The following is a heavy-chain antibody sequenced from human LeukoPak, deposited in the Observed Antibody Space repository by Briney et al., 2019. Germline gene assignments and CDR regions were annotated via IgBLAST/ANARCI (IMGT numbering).Heavy chain of an antibody. J-gene: IGHJ6*02. CDR3: ATHGGVTTAGMDV. D-gene: IGHD4-11*01. V-gene: IGHV4-39*01. CDR2: IYYSGST. Sequence: KPSETLSLTCTVSGGSISSSSYYWGWIRQPPGKGLEWIGSIYYSGSTYYNPSLKSRVTISVDTSKNQFSLKLSSVTAADTAVHYCATHGGVTTAGMDVWGQGTTVTVSS. CDR1: GGSISSSSYY.